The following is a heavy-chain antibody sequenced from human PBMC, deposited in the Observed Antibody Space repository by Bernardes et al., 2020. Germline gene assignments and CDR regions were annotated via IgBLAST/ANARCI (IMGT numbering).Heavy chain of an antibody. D-gene: IGHD6-13*01. CDR2: IYYSGST. Sequence: LSLTCTVSGGSISSGGYYWSWIRQHPGKGLEWIGYIYYSGSTYYNPSLKSRVTISVDTSKNQFSLKLSSVTAADTAVYYCARARSEQQLVDYWGQGTLVTVSS. CDR3: ARARSEQQLVDY. V-gene: IGHV4-31*03. CDR1: GGSISSGGYY. J-gene: IGHJ4*02.